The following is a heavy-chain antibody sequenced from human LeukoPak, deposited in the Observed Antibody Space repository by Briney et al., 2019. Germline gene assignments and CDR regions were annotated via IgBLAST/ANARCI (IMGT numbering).Heavy chain of an antibody. CDR1: GFTFSSYA. J-gene: IGHJ4*02. CDR3: AKDRSIGTYYTFDQ. CDR2: ISYDGSNK. D-gene: IGHD1-26*01. V-gene: IGHV3-30*04. Sequence: GGSLRLSCAASGFTFSSYAMHWVRQAPGKGLEWVAVISYDGSNKYYADSVKGRFTISRHNSKNTVYLQMSSLRVEDTAVYYCAKDRSIGTYYTFDQWGQGTLVTVSS.